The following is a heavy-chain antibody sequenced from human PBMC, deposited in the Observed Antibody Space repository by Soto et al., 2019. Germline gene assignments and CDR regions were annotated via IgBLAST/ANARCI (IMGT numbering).Heavy chain of an antibody. CDR1: GYNFSDYD. CDR3: AREISGGGTLNWFDP. J-gene: IGHJ5*02. Sequence: GASVKVSCKASGYNFSDYDIHWVRQAPGQGLEWLGWVSPKSGGTNYAQKFKGRVTMTRDTSSNTVYMDLSGLKSDDTAVFYCAREISGGGTLNWFDPWGQGTLVTVSS. D-gene: IGHD2-8*02. V-gene: IGHV1-2*02. CDR2: VSPKSGGT.